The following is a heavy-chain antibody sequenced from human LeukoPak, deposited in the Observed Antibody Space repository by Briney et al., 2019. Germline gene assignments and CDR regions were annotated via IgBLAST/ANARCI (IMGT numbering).Heavy chain of an antibody. CDR2: ISGSGGST. V-gene: IGHV3-23*01. Sequence: GGSLRLSCAASRFTFSMYAVNWVRQPPGKGLEWVSGISGSGGSTYYADSVKGRFTISRDNSKNTLYLQMNSLRAEDTAVYHCAKGRKSYYYGMDVWGQGTTVTVSS. CDR1: RFTFSMYA. CDR3: AKGRKSYYYGMDV. D-gene: IGHD1-14*01. J-gene: IGHJ6*02.